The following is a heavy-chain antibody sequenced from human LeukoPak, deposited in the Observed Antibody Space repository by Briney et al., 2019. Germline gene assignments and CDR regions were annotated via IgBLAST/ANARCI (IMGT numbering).Heavy chain of an antibody. CDR3: ARGGYDYVWGSYRPLSPFDY. V-gene: IGHV4-30-2*01. CDR1: GGSISSGGYS. CDR2: IYHSGST. D-gene: IGHD3-16*02. Sequence: PSQTLSLTCAVSGGSISSGGYSWSWIRQPPGKGLEWIGYIYHSGSTYYNPSLKSRVTISVDTSKNQFSLKLSSVTAADTAVYYCARGGYDYVWGSYRPLSPFDYWGQGTLVTVSS. J-gene: IGHJ4*02.